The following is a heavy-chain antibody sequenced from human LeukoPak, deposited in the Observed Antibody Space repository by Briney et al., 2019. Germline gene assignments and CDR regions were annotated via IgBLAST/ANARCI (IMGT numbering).Heavy chain of an antibody. CDR2: ISGSSTYT. D-gene: IGHD5-12*01. CDR3: ARVRDLYRDY. Sequence: GGSLRLSCAASGFTFSSYTMNWVRQAPGKGLEWVSSISGSSTYTFYADSVMGRFTISRDNAKNSLYLHMSSLRAEDTAVYYCARVRDLYRDYWGQGILVTVSS. J-gene: IGHJ4*02. V-gene: IGHV3-21*01. CDR1: GFTFSSYT.